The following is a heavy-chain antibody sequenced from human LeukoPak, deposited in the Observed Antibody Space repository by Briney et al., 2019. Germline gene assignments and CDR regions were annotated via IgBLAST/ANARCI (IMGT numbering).Heavy chain of an antibody. D-gene: IGHD2-2*01. J-gene: IGHJ4*02. V-gene: IGHV3-74*01. Sequence: GGSLRLSCGASGFTFSSYWMHWVRQAPGKGLVWVSRINNDGSSTSYADSVQGRFTISRDNAKNTLFLQMNSLRAEDTAVYYCAKDRWDIVVVPAAILDYWGQGTLVTVSS. CDR2: INNDGSST. CDR3: AKDRWDIVVVPAAILDY. CDR1: GFTFSSYW.